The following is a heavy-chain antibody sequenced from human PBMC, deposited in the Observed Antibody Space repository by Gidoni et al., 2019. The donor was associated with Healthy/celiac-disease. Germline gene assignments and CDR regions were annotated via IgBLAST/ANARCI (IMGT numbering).Heavy chain of an antibody. Sequence: QVQLVQSGAEVKKPGSSVKVSCKASGGTFRRYAIGWVRQAPGQGLEWMGGIIPNFGTANYAQKVQGRVTITADESTSTAYMELSSLRSEDTAVYYCATNYYDSSGYPNEGDYWGQGTLVTVSS. D-gene: IGHD3-22*01. CDR1: GGTFRRYA. CDR2: IIPNFGTA. V-gene: IGHV1-69*01. J-gene: IGHJ4*02. CDR3: ATNYYDSSGYPNEGDY.